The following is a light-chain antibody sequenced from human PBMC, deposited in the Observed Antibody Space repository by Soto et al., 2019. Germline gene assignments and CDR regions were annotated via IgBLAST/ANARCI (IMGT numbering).Light chain of an antibody. J-gene: IGKJ5*01. CDR1: QSISIL. CDR2: AAS. CDR3: QQAYSFPIP. Sequence: DIQMTQNTSTLSASVGDRFTITCRASQSISILLAWYQQKPGKAPKLLIYAASTLQSGVPSRFSGNGSGTDFTLIISSLQPEDSATYYCQQAYSFPIPFGQGTRLEIK. V-gene: IGKV1-12*01.